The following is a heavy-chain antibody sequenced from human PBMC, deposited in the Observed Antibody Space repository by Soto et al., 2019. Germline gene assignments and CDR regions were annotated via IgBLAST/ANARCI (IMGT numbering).Heavy chain of an antibody. D-gene: IGHD2-2*01. V-gene: IGHV4-59*08. J-gene: IGHJ5*02. CDR1: GGSISSYY. CDR2: IYYSGST. Sequence: QVQLQESGPGLVKPSETLSLTCTVSGGSISSYYWSWIRQPPGKGLEWIGYIYYSGSTNYNPSLKSRVTISVSTSKNQFSLKLSSVTAADTAVYYCARLSAYCSSTSCHPGWFDPWGQGTLVTVSS. CDR3: ARLSAYCSSTSCHPGWFDP.